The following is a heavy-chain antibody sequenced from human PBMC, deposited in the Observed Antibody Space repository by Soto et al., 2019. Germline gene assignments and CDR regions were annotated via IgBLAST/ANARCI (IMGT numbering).Heavy chain of an antibody. CDR1: GGTFSSYA. V-gene: IGHV1-69*13. J-gene: IGHJ6*02. CDR2: IIPIFGTA. D-gene: IGHD2-2*01. Sequence: ASVKVSCKASGGTFSSYAISWVRQAPGQGLEWMGGIIPIFGTANYAQKFQGRVTITADESTSTAYMELSSLRSEDTAVYYCARDRRSDIVLVPGYYGMDVWGQGTTVTVSS. CDR3: ARDRRSDIVLVPGYYGMDV.